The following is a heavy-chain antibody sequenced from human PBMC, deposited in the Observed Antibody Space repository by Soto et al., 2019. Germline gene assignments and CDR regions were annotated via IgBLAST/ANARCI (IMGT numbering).Heavy chain of an antibody. CDR2: IRGNAYGGTT. Sequence: GGSLRLSCTASGFTFGDYAMSWVRQAPGKGLEWVGFIRGNAYGGTTEYAAPVKGRFTISRDDSKSTAYLQMNSLKTEDTAVYYCTRHSDSSGFSFDSWGQGTLVTVSS. J-gene: IGHJ4*02. CDR3: TRHSDSSGFSFDS. CDR1: GFTFGDYA. D-gene: IGHD3-22*01. V-gene: IGHV3-49*04.